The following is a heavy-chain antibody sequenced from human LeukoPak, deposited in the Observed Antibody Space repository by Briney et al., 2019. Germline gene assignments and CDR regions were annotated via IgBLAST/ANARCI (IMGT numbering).Heavy chain of an antibody. D-gene: IGHD3-3*01. Sequence: GGSLRLSCAASGFTFSSYAMSWVRQAPGKGLEWVSAISGSGGSTYYADSVKGRFTISRDNSKNTLYLQMNSLRAEDTAVYYCAEGLRFLEWLLDYFDYWGQGTLVTVSS. J-gene: IGHJ4*02. CDR3: AEGLRFLEWLLDYFDY. V-gene: IGHV3-23*01. CDR2: ISGSGGST. CDR1: GFTFSSYA.